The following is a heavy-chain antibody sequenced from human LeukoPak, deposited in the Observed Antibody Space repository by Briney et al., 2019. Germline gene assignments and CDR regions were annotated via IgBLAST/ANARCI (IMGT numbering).Heavy chain of an antibody. CDR2: IYHSGST. D-gene: IGHD2-2*01. CDR3: ARDSVPAANFDY. V-gene: IGHV4-59*12. Sequence: SETLSLTCTVSGGSISSYYWSWIRQPPGKGLEWIGYIYHSGSTYYNPSLKSRVTISVDRSKNQFSLKLSSVTAADTAVYYCARDSVPAANFDYWSQGTLVTVSS. CDR1: GGSISSYY. J-gene: IGHJ4*02.